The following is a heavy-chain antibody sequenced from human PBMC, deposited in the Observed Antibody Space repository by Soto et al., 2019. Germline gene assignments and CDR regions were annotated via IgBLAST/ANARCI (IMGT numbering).Heavy chain of an antibody. V-gene: IGHV4-39*01. CDR2: IFYTGSA. CDR3: ARRPAYCTGTSCYWNY. D-gene: IGHD2-2*01. CDR1: GGSISSVSYY. Sequence: QLQLQESGPGLVKPSETLSLTCTVSGGSISSVSYYWGWIRQPPGKGLEWIGSIFYTGSAYYNPSLKSRVTMSVDTSKKQFSLELTSVTAADTAVFYCARRPAYCTGTSCYWNYWGQGTLVTVSS. J-gene: IGHJ4*02.